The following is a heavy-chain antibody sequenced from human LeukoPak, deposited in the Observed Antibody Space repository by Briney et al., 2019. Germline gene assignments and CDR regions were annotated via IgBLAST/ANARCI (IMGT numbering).Heavy chain of an antibody. CDR1: GYSFTSYW. D-gene: IGHD3-10*01. CDR2: IYPGDSDT. V-gene: IGHV5-51*01. CDR3: ARQLRWFGDPSVYYYGMDA. Sequence: GESLKISCKGSGYSFTSYWIGWVRQMPGKGLEWMGIIYPGDSDTRYSPSFQGQVTISADKSISTAYLQWSSLKASDTAMYYCARQLRWFGDPSVYYYGMDAWGKGTTVTVSS. J-gene: IGHJ6*04.